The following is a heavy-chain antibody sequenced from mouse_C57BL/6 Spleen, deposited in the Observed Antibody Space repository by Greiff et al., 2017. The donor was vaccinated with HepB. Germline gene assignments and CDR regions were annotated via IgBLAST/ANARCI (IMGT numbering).Heavy chain of an antibody. CDR2: IYPGDGDT. D-gene: IGHD1-1*01. CDR1: GYAFSSSW. Sequence: QVQLKESGPELVKPGASVKISCKASGYAFSSSWMNWVKQRPGKGLEWIGRIYPGDGDTNYNGKFKGKATLTADKSSSTAYMQLSSLTSEDSAVYFCARRATTVVGRGYFDVWGTGTTVTVSS. V-gene: IGHV1-82*01. CDR3: ARRATTVVGRGYFDV. J-gene: IGHJ1*03.